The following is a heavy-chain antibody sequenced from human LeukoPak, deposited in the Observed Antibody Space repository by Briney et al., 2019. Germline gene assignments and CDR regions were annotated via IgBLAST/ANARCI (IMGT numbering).Heavy chain of an antibody. Sequence: PGGSLRLSCAASGFTFSSSAMSWVRQTPGKGLEWVSGISSGGGDTLYAASVKGRFTISRDNSKNMMYLQMNSLRAEDTAIYYCAKKSSGLNPFDYWRQGTLVTVPS. D-gene: IGHD1-14*01. CDR3: AKKSSGLNPFDY. CDR2: ISSGGGDT. V-gene: IGHV3-23*01. CDR1: GFTFSSSA. J-gene: IGHJ4*02.